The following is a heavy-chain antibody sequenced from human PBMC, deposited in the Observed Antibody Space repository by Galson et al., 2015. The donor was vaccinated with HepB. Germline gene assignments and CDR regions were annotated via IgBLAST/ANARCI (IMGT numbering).Heavy chain of an antibody. CDR3: TTSARSIAVAGSLAY. J-gene: IGHJ4*02. V-gene: IGHV3-49*04. CDR2: IRSKAYGGTT. CDR1: GFTFGDYA. D-gene: IGHD6-19*01. Sequence: SLRLSCATSGFTFGDYAMSWVRQAPGKGLEWVGFIRSKAYGGTTEYAASVKGRFTISRDDSKSIAYLQMNSLKTEDTAVYYCTTSARSIAVAGSLAYWGQGTLVTVSS.